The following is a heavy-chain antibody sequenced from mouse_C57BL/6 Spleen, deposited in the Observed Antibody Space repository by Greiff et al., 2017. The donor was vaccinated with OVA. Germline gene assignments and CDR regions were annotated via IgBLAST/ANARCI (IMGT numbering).Heavy chain of an antibody. CDR2: IYPGDGDT. D-gene: IGHD1-1*01. CDR3: ARSITTVVARYFDV. Sequence: VQLQQSGPELVKPGASVKISCKASGYAFSSSWMNWVKQRPGKGLEWIGRIYPGDGDTNYNGKFKGKATLTADKSSSTAYMQLSSLTSEDSAVYFCARSITTVVARYFDVWGTGTTVTVSS. V-gene: IGHV1-82*01. CDR1: GYAFSSSW. J-gene: IGHJ1*03.